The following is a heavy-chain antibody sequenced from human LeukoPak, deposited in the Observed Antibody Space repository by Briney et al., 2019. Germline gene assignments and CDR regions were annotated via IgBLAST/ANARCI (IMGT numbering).Heavy chain of an antibody. Sequence: GESLKISCQGSGYSFSNYWIGWVRQMPGKGLECLGIIYPGESDIRYNPSFQGQVTISADKSISTAYLQWSSLKASDTAMYYCARQEQQLIYNWFEPWGQGTLVTVSS. CDR3: ARQEQQLIYNWFEP. CDR2: IYPGESDI. V-gene: IGHV5-51*01. CDR1: GYSFSNYW. D-gene: IGHD6-13*01. J-gene: IGHJ5*02.